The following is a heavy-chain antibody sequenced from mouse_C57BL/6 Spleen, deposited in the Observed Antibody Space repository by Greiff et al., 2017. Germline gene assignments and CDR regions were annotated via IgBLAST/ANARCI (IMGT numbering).Heavy chain of an antibody. J-gene: IGHJ3*01. CDR1: GYTFTSYW. D-gene: IGHD3-2*02. CDR3: ARDSSGGFAY. V-gene: IGHV1-50*01. CDR2: IDPSDSYT. Sequence: QVQLQQPGAELVKPGASVKLSCKASGYTFTSYWMQWVKQRPGQGLEWTGEIDPSDSYTNYNPKFKGKATLTVDTSSSTAYMQLSSLTSEDAAVYYCARDSSGGFAYWGQGTLVTVSA.